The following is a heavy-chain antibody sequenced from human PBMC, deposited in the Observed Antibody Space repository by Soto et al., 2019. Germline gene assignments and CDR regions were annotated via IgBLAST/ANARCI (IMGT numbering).Heavy chain of an antibody. CDR3: AREGADSSGYHFDY. J-gene: IGHJ4*02. CDR2: IWYDGSNK. Sequence: LRLSCAASGFTFSSYGMHWVRQAPGKGLEWVAVIWYDGSNKYYADSVKGRFTISRDNSKNTLYLQMNSLRAEDTAVYYCAREGADSSGYHFDYWGQGTLVTVPQ. V-gene: IGHV3-33*01. D-gene: IGHD3-22*01. CDR1: GFTFSSYG.